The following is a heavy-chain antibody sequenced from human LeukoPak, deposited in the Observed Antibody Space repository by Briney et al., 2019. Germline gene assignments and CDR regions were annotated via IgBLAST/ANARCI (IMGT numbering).Heavy chain of an antibody. CDR2: MNPNSSNT. V-gene: IGHV1-8*01. D-gene: IGHD3-10*01. CDR1: GYTFTSYD. Sequence: APVKVSCKASGYTFTSYDINWVRQATGQGLEWMGWMNPNSSNTGYAQKFQGRVTMTRNTSISTAYMELSSLRSEDTAVYYCARGGSGSYRLDYWGQGTLVTVSS. CDR3: ARGGSGSYRLDY. J-gene: IGHJ4*02.